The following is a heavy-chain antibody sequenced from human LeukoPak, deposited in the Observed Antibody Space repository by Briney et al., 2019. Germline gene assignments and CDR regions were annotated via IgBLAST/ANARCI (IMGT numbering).Heavy chain of an antibody. V-gene: IGHV3-30*04. J-gene: IGHJ6*03. CDR2: ISHDGNEV. Sequence: PGGSLRPSCATSGFTFSAFAMHWVRQSPAKGLEWLAVISHDGNEVYYADSVKGRFTISRDNAKNSLYLQMNSLRAEDTAVYYCAKQPPTYYYYMDVWGKGTTVTVSS. CDR3: AKQPPTYYYYMDV. CDR1: GFTFSAFA. D-gene: IGHD5-18*01.